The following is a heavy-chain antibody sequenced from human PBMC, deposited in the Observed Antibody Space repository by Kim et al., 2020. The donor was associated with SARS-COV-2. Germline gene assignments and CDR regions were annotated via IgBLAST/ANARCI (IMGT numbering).Heavy chain of an antibody. Sequence: SETLSLTCTVSGGSISSSSYYWGWIRQPPGKGLEWIGSIYYSGSTYYNPSLKSRVTISVDTSKNQFSLKLSSVTAADTAVYYCAREEVLGSRPSSGYFDYWGQGTLVTVSS. V-gene: IGHV4-39*07. J-gene: IGHJ4*02. CDR2: IYYSGST. D-gene: IGHD2-15*01. CDR3: AREEVLGSRPSSGYFDY. CDR1: GGSISSSSYY.